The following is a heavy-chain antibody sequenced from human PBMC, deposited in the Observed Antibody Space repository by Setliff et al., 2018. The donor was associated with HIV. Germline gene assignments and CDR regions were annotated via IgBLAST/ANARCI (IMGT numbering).Heavy chain of an antibody. D-gene: IGHD6-19*01. V-gene: IGHV1-46*01. Sequence: ASVKVSCKTSGYTFTSYPMHWVRQAPGQGLEWMGVINTSGGSAGYAEKFRGRVTMTRDTSTSTVYMDLRNLRSEDTAVYYCARNRGDFSGWYAGDYWGHGTLVTVSS. CDR3: ARNRGDFSGWYAGDY. J-gene: IGHJ4*01. CDR1: GYTFTSYP. CDR2: INTSGGSA.